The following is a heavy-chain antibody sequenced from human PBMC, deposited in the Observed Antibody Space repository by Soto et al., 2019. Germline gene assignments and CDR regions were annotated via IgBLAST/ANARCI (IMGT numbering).Heavy chain of an antibody. CDR3: ANIDFWSGYYYYYGMDV. J-gene: IGHJ6*01. CDR2: ISSSSSYI. D-gene: IGHD3-3*01. V-gene: IGHV3-21*01. CDR1: GFTFSSYS. Sequence: PGVTLRLSCAASGFTFSSYSMNWVRQAPGKGLEWVSSISSSSSYIYYADSVKGRFTISRDNAKNSLYLQMNSLRAEDTAVYYCANIDFWSGYYYYYGMDVWGQGTTVTVSS.